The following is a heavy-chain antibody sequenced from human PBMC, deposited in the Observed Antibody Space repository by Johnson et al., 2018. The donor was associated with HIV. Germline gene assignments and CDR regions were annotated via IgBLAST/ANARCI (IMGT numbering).Heavy chain of an antibody. CDR2: IKQDGSEK. CDR1: GFTFSSYW. CDR3: ARVPPFGTHPDGAFDI. V-gene: IGHV3-7*05. J-gene: IGHJ3*02. Sequence: VQLVESGGGLVQPGGSLRLSCAASGFTFSSYWMSWVRPAPGKGLEWVANIKQDGSEKYYVDSVKGRFTISRDNAKNSLYLQMNSLRAEDTAVYYCARVPPFGTHPDGAFDIWGQGTMVTVSS. D-gene: IGHD1-1*01.